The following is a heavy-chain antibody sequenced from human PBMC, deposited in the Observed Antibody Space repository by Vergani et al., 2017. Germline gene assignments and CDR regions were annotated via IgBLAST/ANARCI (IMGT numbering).Heavy chain of an antibody. CDR1: GYTFPDNY. D-gene: IGHD4-17*01. J-gene: IGHJ6*02. CDR2: VDPEDGET. V-gene: IGHV1-69-2*01. CDR3: ATPQTVTTYGMEV. Sequence: EVKLVQSGAEVKKTGATMKISCKVSGYTFPDNYMHWVKQARGKGFEWMGLVDPEDGETIYAEKFKGRVTIAADTSTDTDHLELSSLSSEDTAVYYCATPQTVTTYGMEVWGQGTTVIVSS.